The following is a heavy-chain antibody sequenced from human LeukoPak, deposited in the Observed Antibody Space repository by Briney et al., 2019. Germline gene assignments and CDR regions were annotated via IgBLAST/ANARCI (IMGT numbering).Heavy chain of an antibody. CDR2: IRYDGSNK. D-gene: IGHD3-10*01. V-gene: IGHV3-30*02. CDR3: ATLRLVGFGELWGFDP. CDR1: GFTFSSYG. Sequence: QAGGSLRLSCAASGFTFSSYGMHWVRQAPGKGLEWVAFIRYDGSNKYYADSVKGRFTISRDNSKNTLYLQMNSLRAEDTAVYYCATLRLVGFGELWGFDPWGQGTLVTVSS. J-gene: IGHJ5*02.